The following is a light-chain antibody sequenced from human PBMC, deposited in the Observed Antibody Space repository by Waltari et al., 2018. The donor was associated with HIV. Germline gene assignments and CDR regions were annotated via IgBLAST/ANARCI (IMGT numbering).Light chain of an antibody. V-gene: IGLV2-18*02. CDR2: EVS. Sequence: QSALTQPPSVSGSPGQSVTISCTGSSSDVGSYNRVSWYQQPPGTAPKLMIYEVSNRPSGVPDRFSGSKSGNTSSLIISGLQGEDEADYYCSSYTSSNLVFGGGTKLTV. J-gene: IGLJ2*01. CDR3: SSYTSSNLV. CDR1: SSDVGSYNR.